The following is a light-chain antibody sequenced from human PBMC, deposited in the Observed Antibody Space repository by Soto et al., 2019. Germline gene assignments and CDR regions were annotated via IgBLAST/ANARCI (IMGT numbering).Light chain of an antibody. J-gene: IGLJ2*01. V-gene: IGLV2-14*01. CDR1: SSDVGGYNY. CDR2: EVS. CDR3: ISYTSSSTLV. Sequence: QSALTQPASVSGSPGQSITISCTGTSSDVGGYNYVSWYQQHPGKAPKLMIYEVSNRPSGVSNRFSGSKSGNTASLTISGLQAEDEDDYYCISYTSSSTLVFGGGTKVTVL.